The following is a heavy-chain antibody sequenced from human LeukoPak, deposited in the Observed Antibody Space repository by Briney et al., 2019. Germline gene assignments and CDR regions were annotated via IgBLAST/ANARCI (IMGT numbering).Heavy chain of an antibody. Sequence: GGSLRLSCAASGFPLGDYDITWVRQTPGKGLEYVSSIGSGGYTFYAGSVRGRFSISRDISQNTVFLQMNSLRAEDTAIYFCAKKLPGASFYFDFWGQGTRVSVSS. D-gene: IGHD7-27*01. J-gene: IGHJ4*01. CDR1: GFPLGDYD. CDR2: IGSGGYT. V-gene: IGHV3-23*01. CDR3: AKKLPGASFYFDF.